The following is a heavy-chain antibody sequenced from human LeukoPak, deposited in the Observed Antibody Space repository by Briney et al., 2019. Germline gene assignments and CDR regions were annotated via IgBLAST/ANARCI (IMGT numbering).Heavy chain of an antibody. J-gene: IGHJ4*02. CDR2: ITGLSGSGGST. CDR3: AKDAAVAGMFRAFDY. V-gene: IGHV3-23*01. D-gene: IGHD6-19*01. Sequence: GGSLRLSCAASGFIVSNNYMSWVRQAPGKGLEWVSAITGLSGSGGSTYYADSVKGRFTISRDNSKNTLYLQMNSLRAEDTAVYYCAKDAAVAGMFRAFDYWGQGTLVTVSS. CDR1: GFIVSNNY.